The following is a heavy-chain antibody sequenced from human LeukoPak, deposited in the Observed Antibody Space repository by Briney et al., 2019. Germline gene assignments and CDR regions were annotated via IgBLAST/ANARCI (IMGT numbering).Heavy chain of an antibody. J-gene: IGHJ4*02. V-gene: IGHV4-59*01. D-gene: IGHD3-22*01. CDR1: GGSISSYY. CDR3: ARDSSGYYYYFDY. CDR2: IYYSGST. Sequence: SETLSLTXTVSGGSISSYYWSWIRQPPGKGLEWIGYIYYSGSTNYNPSLKSRVTISVDTSKNQFSLKLSSVTAADTAVYYCARDSSGYYYYFDYWGQGTLVTVSS.